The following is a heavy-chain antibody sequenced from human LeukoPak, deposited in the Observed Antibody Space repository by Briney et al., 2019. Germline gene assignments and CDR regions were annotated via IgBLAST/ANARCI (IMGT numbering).Heavy chain of an antibody. CDR2: IYGGDSET. D-gene: IGHD6-19*01. CDR3: ARTTTYSSGWCGAY. J-gene: IGHJ4*02. V-gene: IGHV5-51*01. CDR1: GYRYSDYW. Sequence: PGESLKISCKGSGYRYSDYWIGWVRQMPGKGLEWMGIIYGGDSETRYSPSLQGQVTISADKSINTAYLQWSSLKASDTAMYYCARTTTYSSGWCGAYWGQGTLVTVSS.